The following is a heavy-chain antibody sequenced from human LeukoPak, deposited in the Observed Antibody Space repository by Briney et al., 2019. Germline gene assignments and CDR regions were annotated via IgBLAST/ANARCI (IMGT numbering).Heavy chain of an antibody. CDR1: GFTFSSYW. J-gene: IGHJ6*03. D-gene: IGHD4-11*01. CDR2: IKQDGSEK. V-gene: IGHV3-7*01. Sequence: GGSLRLSCAASGFTFSSYWMSWVRQAPGKGLEWVANIKQDGSEKYYVDSLKGRFIIFRDNATNSLYLQMNSLIAADTAVYYFARESGSNYHYYYYMDLWGKGTTVTVSS. CDR3: ARESGSNYHYYYYMDL.